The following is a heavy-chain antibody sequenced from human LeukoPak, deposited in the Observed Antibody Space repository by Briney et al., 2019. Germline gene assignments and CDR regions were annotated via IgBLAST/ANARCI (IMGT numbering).Heavy chain of an antibody. V-gene: IGHV3-74*01. Sequence: GGSLRLSCAASGFTFSSYWMHWVRQAPGKGLVWVSRINTDGSSTSYADSVKGRFTISRDNAKNTLYLQMNSLRAEDTAVYYCARGSLGYCSSTSCYIFDYWGQGTLVTVSS. CDR2: INTDGSST. J-gene: IGHJ4*02. CDR1: GFTFSSYW. D-gene: IGHD2-2*02. CDR3: ARGSLGYCSSTSCYIFDY.